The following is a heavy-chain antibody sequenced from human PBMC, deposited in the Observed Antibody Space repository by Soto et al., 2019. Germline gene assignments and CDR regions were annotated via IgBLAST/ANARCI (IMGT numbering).Heavy chain of an antibody. Sequence: GGSLRLSCAASGFTFSSYAMSWVRQAPGKGLEWVSAISGSGGSTYYADSVKGRFTISRDNSKNTLYLQMNSLRAEDTAVYYCAKDPYSSSSGYYYYGMDVWGQGTTVTVSS. CDR2: ISGSGGST. CDR1: GFTFSSYA. V-gene: IGHV3-23*01. D-gene: IGHD6-6*01. CDR3: AKDPYSSSSGYYYYGMDV. J-gene: IGHJ6*02.